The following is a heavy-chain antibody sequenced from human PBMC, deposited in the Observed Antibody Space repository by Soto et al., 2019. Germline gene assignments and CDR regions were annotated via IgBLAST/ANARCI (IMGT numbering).Heavy chain of an antibody. Sequence: HMQVVQSGPEVKKPGTSVKVSCKASGFTFSSSAMQWVRQARGQRLEWIGWIVVGSGHTNYAQKFQERVIITRDMSTSTAYMELSSLRSEDTAVYYCAAALYCSNGVCSHDHWGQGTLVTVSS. D-gene: IGHD2-8*01. V-gene: IGHV1-58*02. J-gene: IGHJ4*02. CDR3: AAALYCSNGVCSHDH. CDR1: GFTFSSSA. CDR2: IVVGSGHT.